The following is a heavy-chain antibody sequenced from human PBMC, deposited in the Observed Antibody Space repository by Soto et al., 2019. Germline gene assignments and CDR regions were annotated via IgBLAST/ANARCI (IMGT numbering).Heavy chain of an antibody. CDR1: GYTFTSYG. CDR2: ISAYNGNT. Sequence: VASVKVSCKASGYTFTSYGISWVRQAPGQGLEWMGWISAYNGNTNSAQKLQGRVTMTTDTSTSTAYMELRSLRSDDTAVYYCTRAHVTIFLVATFYRIPRFDPWGQGTLVTVSS. D-gene: IGHD3-3*01. CDR3: TRAHVTIFLVATFYRIPRFDP. J-gene: IGHJ5*02. V-gene: IGHV1-18*04.